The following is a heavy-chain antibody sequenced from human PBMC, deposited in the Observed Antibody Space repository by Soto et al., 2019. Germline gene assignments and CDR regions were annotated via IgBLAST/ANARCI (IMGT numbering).Heavy chain of an antibody. D-gene: IGHD2-21*02. CDR2: ISGSGGST. J-gene: IGHJ2*01. V-gene: IGHV3-23*01. CDR3: AKVPDYCSGDCSDYWYFDL. CDR1: GFTFGSYA. Sequence: GGSLRLSCAASGFTFGSYAMSWVRQAPGKGLEWVSAISGSGGSTYYADSVKGRFTISRDNSKNTLYLQMNSLRAEDTAVYYCAKVPDYCSGDCSDYWYFDLWGRGTLVTVSS.